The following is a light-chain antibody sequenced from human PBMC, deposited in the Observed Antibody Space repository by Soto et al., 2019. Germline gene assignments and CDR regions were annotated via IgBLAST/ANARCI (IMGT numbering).Light chain of an antibody. CDR2: DAS. CDR3: QQYNIDSYT. CDR1: QSISSW. Sequence: DIQMTQSPSTLSASVGDRVTITCRASQSISSWLAWYQQKPGKAPKLLIYDASSLESGVPSRFSGSGSGTEFTLTISSRQPDDFATYYCQQYNIDSYTFGQGTKLEIK. J-gene: IGKJ2*01. V-gene: IGKV1-5*01.